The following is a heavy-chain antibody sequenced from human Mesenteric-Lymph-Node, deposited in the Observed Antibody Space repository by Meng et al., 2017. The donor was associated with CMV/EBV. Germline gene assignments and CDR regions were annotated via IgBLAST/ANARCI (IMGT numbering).Heavy chain of an antibody. J-gene: IGHJ4*02. D-gene: IGHD2-21*01. CDR2: IRSKANSYAT. CDR1: GFTFSSYA. CDR3: ARQARDGDCCLDY. V-gene: IGHV3-73*01. Sequence: GESLKISYAASGFTFSSYAMHWVRQASGKGLEWVGRIRSKANSYATVYAATMKGRFTISRDDSENTAYLQMNSLKTEDTAVYYCARQARDGDCCLDYWGQGTLVTVSS.